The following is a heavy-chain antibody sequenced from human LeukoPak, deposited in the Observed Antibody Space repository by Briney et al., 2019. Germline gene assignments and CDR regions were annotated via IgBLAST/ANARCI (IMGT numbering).Heavy chain of an antibody. D-gene: IGHD2-15*01. CDR3: GVAASDAFDI. CDR2: IKEDGSEK. Sequence: QAGGSLRLSCAASGFTFSNYWMSWVRQAPGKGLEWVANIKEDGSEKYYVDSVKGRITISRDNAKNSLYLQMNSLRAEDTAVYYCGVAASDAFDIWGQGTMVTVSS. CDR1: GFTFSNYW. J-gene: IGHJ3*02. V-gene: IGHV3-7*01.